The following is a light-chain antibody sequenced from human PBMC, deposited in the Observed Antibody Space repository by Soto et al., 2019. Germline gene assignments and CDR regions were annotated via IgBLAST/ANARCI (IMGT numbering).Light chain of an antibody. Sequence: QSALTQPASVSGSPGQSITISCTGTSSDVGGYNYVSWYQHHPGKAPKLVIYEVSNRPSGVSNRFSGSKSGNTASLTISGLQAEDEADYYCISYTSTTTFEVFGGGTKLTVL. J-gene: IGLJ3*02. CDR2: EVS. CDR3: ISYTSTTTFEV. V-gene: IGLV2-14*01. CDR1: SSDVGGYNY.